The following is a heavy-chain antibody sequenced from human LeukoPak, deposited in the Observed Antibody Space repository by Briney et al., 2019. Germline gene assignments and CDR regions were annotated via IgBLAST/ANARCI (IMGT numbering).Heavy chain of an antibody. J-gene: IGHJ6*03. CDR1: GFTFLSHG. V-gene: IGHV3-30*02. CDR3: AKGSGYEHSYYSSYMDV. CDR2: IRYDGSNK. D-gene: IGHD5-12*01. Sequence: GGSLRLSCAASGFTFLSHGMQWVRQAPGKGLEWVAFIRYDGSNKYYADSVKGRFTISRDNSKNTLYLQMNSLRAEDTAVYYCAKGSGYEHSYYSSYMDVWGKGTTVTISS.